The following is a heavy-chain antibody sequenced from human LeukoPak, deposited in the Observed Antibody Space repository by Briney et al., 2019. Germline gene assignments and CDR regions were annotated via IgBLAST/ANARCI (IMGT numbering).Heavy chain of an antibody. Sequence: GGSLRLSCAASGFTFSSYAMHWVRQAPGKGLEWVAVISYDGSNKYYADSVKGRFTISRDNSKNTLYLQMNSLGAEDTAVYYCARTSGSYMYYFDYWGQGTLVTVSS. V-gene: IGHV3-30-3*01. CDR2: ISYDGSNK. CDR1: GFTFSSYA. D-gene: IGHD1-26*01. CDR3: ARTSGSYMYYFDY. J-gene: IGHJ4*02.